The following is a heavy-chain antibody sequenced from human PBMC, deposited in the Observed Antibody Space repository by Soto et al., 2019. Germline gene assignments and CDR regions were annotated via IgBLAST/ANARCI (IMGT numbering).Heavy chain of an antibody. D-gene: IGHD3-22*01. CDR1: GGTFSSYT. CDR3: ARDHTYYYYSGAYGMDV. CDR2: IIPILGIA. Sequence: QVQLVQSGAEVKKPGSSVKVSCKASGGTFSSYTISWVRQAPGQGLEWMGRIIPILGIANYAQKFQGRVTVTADKTTSTDYMELCSLRSEDTAVYYCARDHTYYYYSGAYGMDVWGKGTTVTVSS. V-gene: IGHV1-69*08. J-gene: IGHJ6*04.